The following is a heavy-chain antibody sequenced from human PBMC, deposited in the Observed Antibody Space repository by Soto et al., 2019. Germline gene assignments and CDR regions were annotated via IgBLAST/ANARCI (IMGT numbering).Heavy chain of an antibody. Sequence: SETLSLTCTVSGGSISSGGYYWSWIRQHPGKGLEWIGYIYYSGSTYYNPSLKSRVTISVDTSKNQFSLKLSSVTAADTAVYYCARENYDAKRFDYWGQGTLVTAPQ. D-gene: IGHD3-22*01. CDR3: ARENYDAKRFDY. CDR2: IYYSGST. V-gene: IGHV4-31*03. CDR1: GGSISSGGYY. J-gene: IGHJ4*02.